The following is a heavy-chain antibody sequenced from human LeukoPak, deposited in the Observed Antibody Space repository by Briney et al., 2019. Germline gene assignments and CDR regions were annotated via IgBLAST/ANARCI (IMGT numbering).Heavy chain of an antibody. CDR1: GFTFSIYA. CDR3: ARVGGH. J-gene: IGHJ4*02. V-gene: IGHV3-23*01. Sequence: GGSLRLSCAASGFTFSIYAMNWVRQAPGKGLEWVSGIGGSGTRTYYADSVRGRFTISRDNSKNTLYLQMNSLRVEDTAVYYCARVGGHWGQGTLVTVSS. CDR2: IGGSGTRT. D-gene: IGHD3-10*01.